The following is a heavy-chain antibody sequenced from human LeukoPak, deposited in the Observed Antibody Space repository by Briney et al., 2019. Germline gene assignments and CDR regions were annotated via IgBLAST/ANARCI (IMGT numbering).Heavy chain of an antibody. CDR2: IYTSGST. D-gene: IGHD3-9*01. J-gene: IGHJ4*02. CDR1: GGSISSYY. Sequence: SETLSLTCTVSGGSISSYYWSWIRQPAGKGLEWIGRIYTSGSTNYNPSLKSRVTISVDTSKNQFSLKLSSVTAADTAMYYCARGGQYDILTGYYISLDYWGQGTLVTVSS. CDR3: ARGGQYDILTGYYISLDY. V-gene: IGHV4-4*07.